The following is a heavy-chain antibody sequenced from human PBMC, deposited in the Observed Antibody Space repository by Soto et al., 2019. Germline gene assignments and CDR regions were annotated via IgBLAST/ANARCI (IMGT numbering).Heavy chain of an antibody. Sequence: GGSLRLSCAASGFTFSSYAMSWVRQAPGKGLEWVSAISGSGGSTYYADSVKGRFTISRDNSKNTLYLQMNSLRAEDTAVYYCASRKPHSSSSEYYYYYYMDVWGKGTTVTVSS. D-gene: IGHD6-6*01. CDR3: ASRKPHSSSSEYYYYYYMDV. CDR2: ISGSGGST. V-gene: IGHV3-23*01. CDR1: GFTFSSYA. J-gene: IGHJ6*03.